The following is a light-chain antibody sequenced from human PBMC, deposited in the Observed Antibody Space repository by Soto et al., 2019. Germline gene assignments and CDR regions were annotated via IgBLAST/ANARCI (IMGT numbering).Light chain of an antibody. CDR3: QQYDNVPYT. CDR2: DAS. Sequence: DLQMTQSPSSLSPSPGDRATITCQASQAISHYLNWYQQKPGKAPKLLIYDASNVETGVPSRFSGSGAGTYFTFTISSLQHEDIATYYCQQYDNVPYTFGQGTKLEIK. J-gene: IGKJ2*01. CDR1: QAISHY. V-gene: IGKV1-33*01.